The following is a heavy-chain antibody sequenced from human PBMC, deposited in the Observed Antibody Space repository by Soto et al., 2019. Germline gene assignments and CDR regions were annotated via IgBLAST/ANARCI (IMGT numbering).Heavy chain of an antibody. Sequence: NPSETLSLTCTVSGGSISSSSYYWGWIRQPPGKGLEWIGSIYYSGSTYYNPSLKSRVTISVDTSKNQFSLKLSSVTAADTAVYYCARQYYYDSSGYGYFDYWGQGTLVTVSS. J-gene: IGHJ4*02. CDR3: ARQYYYDSSGYGYFDY. D-gene: IGHD3-22*01. V-gene: IGHV4-39*01. CDR2: IYYSGST. CDR1: GGSISSSSYY.